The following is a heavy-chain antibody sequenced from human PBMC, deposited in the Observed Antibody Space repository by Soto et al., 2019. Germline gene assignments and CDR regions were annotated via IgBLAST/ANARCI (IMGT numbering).Heavy chain of an antibody. CDR1: GGSISSGGYS. V-gene: IGHV4-39*07. CDR3: ARDKITGLFDY. J-gene: IGHJ4*02. D-gene: IGHD2-8*02. CDR2: INHSGST. Sequence: SETLSLTCTVSGGSISSGGYSWTWIRQPPGTGLEWVGEINHSGSTNYNPSLKSRVTISVDTSKNQFSLKLTSVTAADTAVYYCARDKITGLFDYWGQGTLVTVSS.